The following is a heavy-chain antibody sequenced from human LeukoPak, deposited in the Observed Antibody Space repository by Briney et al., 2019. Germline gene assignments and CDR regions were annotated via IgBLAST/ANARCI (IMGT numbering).Heavy chain of an antibody. CDR2: INAGNGHT. V-gene: IGHV1-3*03. Sequence: APVKVSCKTSAYSFTPYAMHWVRQAPGQRLEWMGWINAGNGHTKYSQEFQGRLTITRDTSANIVYMDLSSLRSEDMAVYYCARGRWVATNQAYYFDDWGQGTLVTVSS. J-gene: IGHJ4*02. CDR1: AYSFTPYA. CDR3: ARGRWVATNQAYYFDD. D-gene: IGHD5-12*01.